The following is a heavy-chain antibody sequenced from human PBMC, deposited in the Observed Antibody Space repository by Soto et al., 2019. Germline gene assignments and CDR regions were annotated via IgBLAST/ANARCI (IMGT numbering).Heavy chain of an antibody. V-gene: IGHV6-1*01. Sequence: QTLSLTCAISGDGVYSNTADWNWIRQSPSSCLEWLGRTYYGARRYHHYAVFVKRRINVNPDTTQNQFFVQLKSVTLENTTVYCSARRESYFDYWGRGSMVSVSS. CDR2: TYYGARRYH. CDR3: ARRESYFDY. J-gene: IGHJ4*02. CDR1: GDGVYSNTAD.